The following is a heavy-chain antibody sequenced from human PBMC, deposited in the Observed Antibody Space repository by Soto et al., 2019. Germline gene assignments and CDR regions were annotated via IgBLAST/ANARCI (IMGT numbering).Heavy chain of an antibody. CDR3: ARGGKPRAADY. CDR1: GFAFTSSS. D-gene: IGHD2-15*01. Sequence: GASVKVSCKASGFAFTSSSVQWVRQARGQRLEWIGWIVVGSGNTNYAQKFQGRVTMTRDTSTSTVYMELSSLRSEDTAVYYCARGGKPRAADYWGQGTLVTVSS. V-gene: IGHV1-58*01. CDR2: IVVGSGNT. J-gene: IGHJ4*02.